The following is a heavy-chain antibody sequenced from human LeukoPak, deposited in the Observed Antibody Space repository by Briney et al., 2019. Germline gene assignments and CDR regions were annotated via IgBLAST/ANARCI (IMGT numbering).Heavy chain of an antibody. CDR1: GFTFSSYW. J-gene: IGHJ4*02. D-gene: IGHD3-22*01. CDR2: INSDGSST. Sequence: PGGSLRLSCAASGFTFSSYWMHWVRQAPGKGLVWDSRINSDGSSTSYADSVKGRFTISRDNAKNTLYLQMNSLRAEDTAVYYCARARPRDYYDSSGYNYWGQGTLVTVSS. CDR3: ARARPRDYYDSSGYNY. V-gene: IGHV3-74*01.